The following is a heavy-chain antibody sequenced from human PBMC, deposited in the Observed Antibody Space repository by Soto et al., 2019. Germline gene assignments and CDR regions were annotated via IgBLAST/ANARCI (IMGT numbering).Heavy chain of an antibody. CDR3: ARDKGGAALKGSGMDV. J-gene: IGHJ6*02. D-gene: IGHD3-10*01. Sequence: QVQVQESGPGLVKPSQTLSLKCSVSGGSIGSRDYYWSWIRQHPEKGLEWIGSIYYNGNTEYNPSLRGRPTMSLDTSMNEFSLKLTSVTAADTAVYYCARDKGGAALKGSGMDVWGQGTTVTVS. CDR2: IYYNGNT. V-gene: IGHV4-31*02. CDR1: GGSIGSRDYY.